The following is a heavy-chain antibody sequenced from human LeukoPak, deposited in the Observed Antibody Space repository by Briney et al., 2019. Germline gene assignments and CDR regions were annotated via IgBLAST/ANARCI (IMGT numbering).Heavy chain of an antibody. V-gene: IGHV3-23*01. CDR3: AKGLQTVLRFLEWPNDAFDI. J-gene: IGHJ3*02. D-gene: IGHD3-3*01. CDR2: ISGSGGST. CDR1: GFTFSSYA. Sequence: PGGSLRLSCAASGFTFSSYAMSWVRQAPGKGLEWVSAISGSGGSTYYADSVKGRFTISRDNSKNTLYLQMNSLRAEDTAVYYCAKGLQTVLRFLEWPNDAFDIWGQGTMVTVSS.